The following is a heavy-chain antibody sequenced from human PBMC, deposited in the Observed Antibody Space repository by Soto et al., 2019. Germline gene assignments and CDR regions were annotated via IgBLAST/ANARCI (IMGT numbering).Heavy chain of an antibody. CDR3: AMAPPAGVGEVMILHAFDI. CDR2: IYYSGST. J-gene: IGHJ3*02. Sequence: SETLSLTCTVSGGSISSGGYYWSWIRQHPGKGLEWIGYIYYSGSTYYNPSLKSRVTISVDTSKNQFSLKLSSVTAADTAVYYCAMAPPAGVGEVMILHAFDIWGQGTMVTVSS. V-gene: IGHV4-31*03. CDR1: GGSISSGGYY. D-gene: IGHD3-16*01.